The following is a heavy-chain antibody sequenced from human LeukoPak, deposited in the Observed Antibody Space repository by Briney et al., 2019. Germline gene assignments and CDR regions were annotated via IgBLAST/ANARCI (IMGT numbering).Heavy chain of an antibody. J-gene: IGHJ4*02. CDR2: VYHGGSS. CDR3: ARRVGSSDCFDY. Sequence: SETLSLTCTASGGSISSYYWGWIRQPPGKGLEWIGNVYHGGSSYYNPSLKSRVTISVDTSKNQFSLNLYSVTAADTAVYYCARRVGSSDCFDYWGQGTLVTVSS. D-gene: IGHD6-6*01. CDR1: GGSISSYY. V-gene: IGHV4-59*08.